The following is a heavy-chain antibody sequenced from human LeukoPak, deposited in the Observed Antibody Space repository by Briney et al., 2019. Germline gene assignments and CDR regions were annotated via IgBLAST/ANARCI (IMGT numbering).Heavy chain of an antibody. Sequence: ATVKLSCKASGYTFTGYYMHWVRQAPGQGLEWMGWINTNSGGTNYAQKFQGRVTMTRDTSISTAYMELTRLRSDDTAVYYCATDSGSYPFGYWGQGSLVTVSS. CDR1: GYTFTGYY. J-gene: IGHJ4*02. CDR3: ATDSGSYPFGY. D-gene: IGHD1-26*01. V-gene: IGHV1-2*02. CDR2: INTNSGGT.